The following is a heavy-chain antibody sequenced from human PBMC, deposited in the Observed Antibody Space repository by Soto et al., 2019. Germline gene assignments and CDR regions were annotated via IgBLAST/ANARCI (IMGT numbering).Heavy chain of an antibody. Sequence: FNIIGHGIHLIRKTPGKGLEWVAVISYDGSNKYYADSVKGRFTISRDNSKNTLYLQMNSLRAEDTAVYYCAKQEVLGYYYMDVWGKGTTVTVSS. CDR1: FNIIGHG. D-gene: IGHD7-27*01. CDR3: AKQEVLGYYYMDV. V-gene: IGHV3-30*18. CDR2: ISYDGSNK. J-gene: IGHJ6*03.